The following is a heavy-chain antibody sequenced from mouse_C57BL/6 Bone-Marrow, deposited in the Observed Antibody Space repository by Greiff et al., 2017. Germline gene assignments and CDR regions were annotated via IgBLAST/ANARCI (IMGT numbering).Heavy chain of an antibody. V-gene: IGHV2-2*01. D-gene: IGHD2-3*01. CDR2: LWSGGST. Sequence: VQLQQSGPGLVQPSQSLSITCTVSGFSLTSYGVHWVRQSPGKGLEWLGVLWSGGSTDYNAAFISRLSISKDNSKSQVFFKMNSLQADDTAIYYCASPMMVTTYYYAMDYWGQGTSVTVSS. J-gene: IGHJ4*01. CDR3: ASPMMVTTYYYAMDY. CDR1: GFSLTSYG.